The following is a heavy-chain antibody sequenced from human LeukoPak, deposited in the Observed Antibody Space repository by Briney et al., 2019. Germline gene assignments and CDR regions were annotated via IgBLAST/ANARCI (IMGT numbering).Heavy chain of an antibody. J-gene: IGHJ4*02. V-gene: IGHV1-18*01. Sequence: AAVKVSCKASGYTFTSYYIRGVRQAPGQGLEGMEWISAYSGNTNYPQKLQGRVTMTTDTSTSTAYMELRSLRSDDTAVYCCARHTGSGLFLLPGGQGTLVTVSS. CDR3: ARHTGSGLFLLP. CDR2: ISAYSGNT. D-gene: IGHD3-10*01. CDR1: GYTFTSYY.